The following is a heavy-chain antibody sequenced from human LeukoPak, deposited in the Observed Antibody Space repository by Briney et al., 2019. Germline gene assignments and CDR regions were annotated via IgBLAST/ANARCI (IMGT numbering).Heavy chain of an antibody. CDR1: GYTFTSYY. Sequence: GASVKVSCKASGYTFTSYYMHWVRQAPGQGLEWMGIINPSGGSTSYAQKFQGRVTMTRDMSTGTVYMELSSLRSEDTAVYYCARASYSGYDLDYWGQGTLVTVSS. D-gene: IGHD5-12*01. V-gene: IGHV1-46*01. J-gene: IGHJ4*02. CDR3: ARASYSGYDLDY. CDR2: INPSGGST.